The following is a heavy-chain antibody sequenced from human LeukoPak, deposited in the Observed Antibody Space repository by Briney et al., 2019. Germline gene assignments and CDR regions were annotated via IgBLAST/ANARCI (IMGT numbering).Heavy chain of an antibody. CDR2: ISSSSSTI. CDR1: EFTFSSYS. D-gene: IGHD1-1*01. J-gene: IGHJ4*02. Sequence: GGSLRLSCTASEFTFSSYSMNWVRQAPGKGLEWVSYISSSSSTIYFADSVKGRFTISRDDAKNSLYLQMNSLRAEDTAVYYCARAPTTSTPADYWGQGTLVTVSS. V-gene: IGHV3-48*01. CDR3: ARAPTTSTPADY.